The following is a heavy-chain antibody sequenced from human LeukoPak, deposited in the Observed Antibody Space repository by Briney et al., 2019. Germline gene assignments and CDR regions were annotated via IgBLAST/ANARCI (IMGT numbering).Heavy chain of an antibody. CDR3: ARRRNDYRQTNWFDP. J-gene: IGHJ5*02. CDR2: IYHSGST. Sequence: PSETLSLTRTVSGYSISSGYYWGWIRQPPGKGLEWIGSIYHSGSTNYNPSLKSRVTISVDTSKNQFSLKLSSVTAADTAVYYCARRRNDYRQTNWFDPWGQGTLVTVSS. CDR1: GYSISSGYY. D-gene: IGHD4/OR15-4a*01. V-gene: IGHV4-38-2*02.